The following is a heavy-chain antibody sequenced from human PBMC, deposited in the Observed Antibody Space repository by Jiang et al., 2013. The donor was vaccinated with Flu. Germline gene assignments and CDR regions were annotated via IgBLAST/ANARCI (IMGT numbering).Heavy chain of an antibody. V-gene: IGHV4-59*01. CDR1: GGSISSYY. CDR3: AREGSSGLDY. D-gene: IGHD3-22*01. J-gene: IGHJ4*02. Sequence: GLVKPSEILSLTCTVSGGSISSYYWSWIRQPPGKGLEWIGYIYYSGSTNYNPSLKSRVTISVDTSKNQFSLKLSSVTAADTAVYYCAREGSSGLDYWGQGTLVTVSS. CDR2: IYYSGST.